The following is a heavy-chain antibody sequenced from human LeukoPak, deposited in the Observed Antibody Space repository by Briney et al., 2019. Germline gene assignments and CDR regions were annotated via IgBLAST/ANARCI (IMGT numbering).Heavy chain of an antibody. CDR1: GGSISSYY. V-gene: IGHV4-59*01. CDR2: IYYSGST. J-gene: IGHJ6*03. Sequence: PSETLSLTCTVSGGSISSYYWSWVRQPPGKGLEWIGYIYYSGSTNYNPSLKSRVTISVDTSKKQFSLKLSSVTAADTAVYYCARDRFRAAAGRNYYYMDVWGKGTTVTVSS. CDR3: ARDRFRAAAGRNYYYMDV. D-gene: IGHD6-13*01.